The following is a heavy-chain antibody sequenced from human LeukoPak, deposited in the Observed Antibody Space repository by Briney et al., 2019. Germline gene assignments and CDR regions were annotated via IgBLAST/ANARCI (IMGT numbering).Heavy chain of an antibody. CDR3: VRDLGYYDSSGYPTHFDY. Sequence: ASVKDSCKASGYTSTSYFIHWVRQAPGQGLEWMGIINPGSGSTSYTQKFRDRVTMTRDKSTSTVNMELSSLRSEDTAVYYCVRDLGYYDSSGYPTHFDYWGQGTLVTVSS. J-gene: IGHJ4*02. CDR1: GYTSTSYF. CDR2: INPGSGST. V-gene: IGHV1-46*01. D-gene: IGHD3-22*01.